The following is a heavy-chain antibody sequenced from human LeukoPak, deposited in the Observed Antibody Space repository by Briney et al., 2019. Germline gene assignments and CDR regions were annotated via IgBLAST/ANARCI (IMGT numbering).Heavy chain of an antibody. V-gene: IGHV3-23*01. J-gene: IGHJ4*02. CDR1: GFTFSSYE. D-gene: IGHD3-16*01. Sequence: GGSLRLSCAASGFTFSSYEMNWVRQAPGKGLEWVSYISGSGGSTYYADSVKGRFTISRDNSKNTLYLQMNSLRAEDTAVYYCARPLYDYTSGPFDYWGQGTLVTVSS. CDR3: ARPLYDYTSGPFDY. CDR2: ISGSGGST.